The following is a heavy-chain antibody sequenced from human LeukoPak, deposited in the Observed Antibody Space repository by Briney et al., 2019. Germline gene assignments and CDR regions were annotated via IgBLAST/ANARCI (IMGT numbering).Heavy chain of an antibody. J-gene: IGHJ6*02. V-gene: IGHV4-59*01. CDR1: GGSISSYY. CDR2: IYYSGST. Sequence: SETLSLTCTVSGGSISSYYWSWIRQPPGKGLEWIGYIYYSGSTNYNPSLKSRVTISVDTSKNQFSLKLSSVTAADTAVYYCASTLELPYYYGMDVWGQGTTVIVSS. D-gene: IGHD1-26*01. CDR3: ASTLELPYYYGMDV.